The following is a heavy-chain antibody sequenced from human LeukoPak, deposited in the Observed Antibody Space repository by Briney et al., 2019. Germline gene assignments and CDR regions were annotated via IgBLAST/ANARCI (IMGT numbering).Heavy chain of an antibody. J-gene: IGHJ4*02. CDR3: ARDSYYYDSSGSDY. V-gene: IGHV1-18*01. CDR1: GYTFTSYG. Sequence: GASVKVSCKASGYTFTSYGISWVRQAPGQGLEWMGWISAYNGNTNYAQKLQGRVTMTTDTSTSTAYMELRSLRSDDTAVYYCARDSYYYDSSGSDYWGRGTLVTVSS. CDR2: ISAYNGNT. D-gene: IGHD3-22*01.